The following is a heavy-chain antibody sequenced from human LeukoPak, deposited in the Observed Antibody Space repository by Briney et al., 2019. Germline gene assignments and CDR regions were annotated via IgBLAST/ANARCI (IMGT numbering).Heavy chain of an antibody. D-gene: IGHD6-19*01. CDR2: ISSSSSLI. V-gene: IGHV3-21*01. J-gene: IGHJ4*02. CDR3: ARGRAVAGTLAIESYYFDY. Sequence: KPGGSLRLSCAASGFTFSSYSINWVRQAPGKGLEWVSSISSSSSLIYYADSVKGRFTISRDNAKNSLYLQMNSLRAEDTAVYYCARGRAVAGTLAIESYYFDYWGQGILVTVSS. CDR1: GFTFSSYS.